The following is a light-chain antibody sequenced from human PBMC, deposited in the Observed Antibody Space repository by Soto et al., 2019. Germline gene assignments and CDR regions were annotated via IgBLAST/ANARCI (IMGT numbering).Light chain of an antibody. CDR2: GAS. J-gene: IGKJ5*01. Sequence: EIVLTQSPGTLSLSPGERATLSCSASQSVRRTYLAWYQQTPGQAPRLLIYGASNRATGVPDRFSGSGSGTDFTLTISGLEPEDFAVYYCQQYYRSPFTFGQEIRLEIK. CDR1: QSVRRTY. CDR3: QQYYRSPFT. V-gene: IGKV3-20*01.